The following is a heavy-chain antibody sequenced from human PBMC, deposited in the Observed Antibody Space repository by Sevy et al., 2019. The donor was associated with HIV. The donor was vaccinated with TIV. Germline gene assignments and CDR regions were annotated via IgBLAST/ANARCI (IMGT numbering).Heavy chain of an antibody. CDR1: GFTFSSYA. J-gene: IGHJ1*01. CDR3: ATRYHLGDSSGYYRPEYFQH. D-gene: IGHD3-22*01. V-gene: IGHV3-30-3*01. Sequence: GGSLRLSCAASGFTFSSYAMHWVRQAPGKGLEWVAVISYDGSNKYYADSVKGRFTISRDNSKNTLYLQMNSLRAEDTAVYYCATRYHLGDSSGYYRPEYFQHWGQGTLVTVSS. CDR2: ISYDGSNK.